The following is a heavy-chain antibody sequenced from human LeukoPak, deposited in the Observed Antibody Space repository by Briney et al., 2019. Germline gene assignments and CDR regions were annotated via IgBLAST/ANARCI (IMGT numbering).Heavy chain of an antibody. CDR1: GYTFTSYG. CDR3: ATRSSTVTHIEKKAHYFDY. D-gene: IGHD4-17*01. J-gene: IGHJ4*02. CDR2: ISAYNGNT. Sequence: ASVKVSCKASGYTFTSYGISWVRQAPGQGLEWMGWISAYNGNTNYAQKLQGRVTMTTDTSTSTAYMELRSLRSDDTAVYYCATRSSTVTHIEKKAHYFDYWGQGTLVTVSS. V-gene: IGHV1-18*01.